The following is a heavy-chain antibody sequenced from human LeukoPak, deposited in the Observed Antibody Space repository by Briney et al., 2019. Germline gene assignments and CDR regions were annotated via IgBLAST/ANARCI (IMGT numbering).Heavy chain of an antibody. CDR1: GDFFTEYD. V-gene: IGHV1-8*01. Sequence: ASVKVSCKTSGDFFTEYDINWVRQATGQGLQWMGWINPYSGSTGYAHDFQGRVTMTRDSSISTAYMEPNSLTSEDTAVYYCARFHWHRLPKSDYRGQGTLVPV. D-gene: IGHD1-1*01. CDR3: ARFHWHRLPKSDY. CDR2: INPYSGST. J-gene: IGHJ4*02.